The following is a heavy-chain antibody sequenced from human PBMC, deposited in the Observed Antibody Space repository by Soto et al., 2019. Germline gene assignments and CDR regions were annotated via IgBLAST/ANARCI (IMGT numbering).Heavy chain of an antibody. J-gene: IGHJ4*02. CDR3: ARGRRGISGSYPNPHRFDY. Sequence: SETLSLTCAVYGGSFSGYYWSWIRQPPGKGLEWIGEINHSGSTNYNPSLKSRVTISVDTSKNQFSLKLSSVTAADTAVYYCARGRRGISGSYPNPHRFDYWGQGTLVTVSS. CDR1: GGSFSGYY. CDR2: INHSGST. D-gene: IGHD1-26*01. V-gene: IGHV4-34*01.